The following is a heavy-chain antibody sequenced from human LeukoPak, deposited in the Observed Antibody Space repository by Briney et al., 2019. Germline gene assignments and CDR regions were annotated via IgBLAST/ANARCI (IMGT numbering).Heavy chain of an antibody. CDR1: GYTFTSYG. CDR2: INAGNGNT. D-gene: IGHD2-2*01. Sequence: GASVKVSCKASGYTFTSYGISWVRQAPGQGLEWMGWINAGNGNTKYSQEFQGRVTITRDTSASTAYMELSSLRSEDTAVYYCARLGYCSSTSCSTNWFDPWGQGTLVTVSS. CDR3: ARLGYCSSTSCSTNWFDP. V-gene: IGHV1-18*01. J-gene: IGHJ5*02.